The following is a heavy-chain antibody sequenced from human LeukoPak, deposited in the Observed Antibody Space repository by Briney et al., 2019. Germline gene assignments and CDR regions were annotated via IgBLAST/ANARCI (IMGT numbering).Heavy chain of an antibody. J-gene: IGHJ6*02. D-gene: IGHD3-10*01. CDR2: IIPILGIA. V-gene: IGHV1-69*04. CDR3: ARIFMVRGVAINGMDV. CDR1: GGTFSSYA. Sequence: ASVKVSCKASGGTFSSYAISWVRQAPGQGLEWMGRIIPILGIANYAQKFQGRVTITADKSTSTAYMEVSSLRSEDTAVYHCARIFMVRGVAINGMDVWGQGTLVSVSS.